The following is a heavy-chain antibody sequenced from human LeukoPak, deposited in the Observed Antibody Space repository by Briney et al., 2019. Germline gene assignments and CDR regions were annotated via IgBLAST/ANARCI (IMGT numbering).Heavy chain of an antibody. Sequence: ASVKVSCKASGYTFTSYGISWVRQAPGQGLEWMGWISAYNGNTNYAQKLQCRVTMTTDTSTSTAYMELRSLRSDDTAVYYCARDWRSGGDTAMVYGYWGQGTLVTVSS. V-gene: IGHV1-18*01. CDR3: ARDWRSGGDTAMVYGY. D-gene: IGHD5-18*01. CDR1: GYTFTSYG. CDR2: ISAYNGNT. J-gene: IGHJ4*02.